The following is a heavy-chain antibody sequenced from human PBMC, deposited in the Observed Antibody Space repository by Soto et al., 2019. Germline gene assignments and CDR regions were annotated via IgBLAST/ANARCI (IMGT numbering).Heavy chain of an antibody. CDR2: INHSGST. Sequence: SETLSLTCAVYGGSFSGYYWSWIRQPPGKGLEWIGEINHSGSTNYNPSLKSRVTISVDTSKNQFSLKLSSVTAADTAVYYCARGPFYCSGGSCYSYYFDYWGQGTLVTVSS. V-gene: IGHV4-34*01. J-gene: IGHJ4*02. CDR3: ARGPFYCSGGSCYSYYFDY. CDR1: GGSFSGYY. D-gene: IGHD2-15*01.